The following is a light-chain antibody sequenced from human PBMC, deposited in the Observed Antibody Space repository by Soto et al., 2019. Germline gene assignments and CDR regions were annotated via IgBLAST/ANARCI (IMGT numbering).Light chain of an antibody. CDR3: QQYNNWPGT. CDR2: GAS. CDR1: QSVNSH. V-gene: IGKV3-15*01. J-gene: IGKJ4*01. Sequence: EIVLTQSPGTLSLSPGERATLSCRTSQSVNSHLAWYQHKPGQAPRLLIYGASSRATGIPARFSGSGSGTEFTLTIDSLQSEDFAIYFCQQYNNWPGTFGGGTKVDI.